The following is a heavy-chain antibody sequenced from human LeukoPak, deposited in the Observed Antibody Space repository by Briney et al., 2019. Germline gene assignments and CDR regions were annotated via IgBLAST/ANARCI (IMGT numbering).Heavy chain of an antibody. V-gene: IGHV3-11*06. CDR2: ISGGSTYT. CDR3: ARSLISAVIGMDV. CDR1: GFTFKDYY. J-gene: IGHJ6*02. D-gene: IGHD3-3*01. Sequence: GGSLRLSCAGSGFTFKDYYLNWIRQAPGKELEWVSYISGGSTYTNYANSVKGRFTISRDNARNSLFLQMNSLTAEDTAIYYCARSLISAVIGMDVWGQGTAVTVSS.